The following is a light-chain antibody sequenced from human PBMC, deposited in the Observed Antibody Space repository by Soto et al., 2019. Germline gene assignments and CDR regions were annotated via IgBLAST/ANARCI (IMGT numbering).Light chain of an antibody. V-gene: IGKV1-39*01. CDR3: QQSLGIPYT. Sequence: DIQMTQSPSALSASVGDRVTITCPASQNISTYLNWNQQKPGKDPKLLFYAASTLQSGVPSRFSGSGSGRDFTLNISSQQPEDFATYYCQQSLGIPYTVGQGTRLEIK. CDR2: AAS. J-gene: IGKJ2*01. CDR1: QNISTY.